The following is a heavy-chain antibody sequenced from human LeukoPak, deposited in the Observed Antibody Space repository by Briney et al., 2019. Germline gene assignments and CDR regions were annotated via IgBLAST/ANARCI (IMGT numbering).Heavy chain of an antibody. V-gene: IGHV3-30*18. J-gene: IGHJ4*02. D-gene: IGHD4-11*01. CDR1: GFTFSSYG. Sequence: GRSLRLSCAASGFTFSSYGMHWVRQAPGKGLEWGAVISNDGSITKYGDSVKGRFTISRDNSKNTLYVQINSLRTDDAAVYYCAKSKSPYPMDYIFDFWGQGTLVTVSS. CDR3: AKSKSPYPMDYIFDF. CDR2: ISNDGSIT.